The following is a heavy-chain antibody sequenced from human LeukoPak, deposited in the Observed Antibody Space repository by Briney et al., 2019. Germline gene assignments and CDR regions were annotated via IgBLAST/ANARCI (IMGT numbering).Heavy chain of an antibody. Sequence: SETLSLTCTVSGGSISSYYWSWIRQPPGKGLEWIGYIYYSGSTNYNPSLKSRVTISVDTSRNQFSLKLSSVTAADTAVYYCARAFWYYDSSGYLYYFDYWGQGTLVTVSS. CDR1: GGSISSYY. D-gene: IGHD3-22*01. J-gene: IGHJ4*02. CDR3: ARAFWYYDSSGYLYYFDY. V-gene: IGHV4-59*01. CDR2: IYYSGST.